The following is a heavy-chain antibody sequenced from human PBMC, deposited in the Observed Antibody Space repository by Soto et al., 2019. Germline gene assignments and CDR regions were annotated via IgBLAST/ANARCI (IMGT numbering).Heavy chain of an antibody. CDR1: GYTFTSYA. CDR2: INAGNGNT. D-gene: IGHD3-22*01. Sequence: ASVKVSCKASGYTFTSYAMHWVRQAPGQRLEWMGWINAGNGNTKYSQKFQGRVTITRDTSASTAYMELSSLRSEDTAVYYCARDRYYYDSSGYYPEVFDYWGQGTLVNVS. V-gene: IGHV1-3*01. J-gene: IGHJ4*02. CDR3: ARDRYYYDSSGYYPEVFDY.